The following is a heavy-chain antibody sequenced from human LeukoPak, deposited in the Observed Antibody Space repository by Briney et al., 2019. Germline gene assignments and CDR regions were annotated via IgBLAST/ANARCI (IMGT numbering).Heavy chain of an antibody. CDR3: GVYYYYYMDV. V-gene: IGHV3-15*01. CDR1: GFTFSNGW. Sequence: GGSLRLSCAASGFTFSNGWMSWVRQAPGKGLEWVGRIKSKTDGGTTDYAAPVKGRFTISRDDSKNTVYLQMNSLKTEDTAVYYRGVYYYYYMDVWGKGTTVTVSS. J-gene: IGHJ6*03. D-gene: IGHD3-10*01. CDR2: IKSKTDGGTT.